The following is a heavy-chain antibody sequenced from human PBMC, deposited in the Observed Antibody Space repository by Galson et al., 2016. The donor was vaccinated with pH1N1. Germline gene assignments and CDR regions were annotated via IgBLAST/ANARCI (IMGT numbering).Heavy chain of an antibody. Sequence: QSGAEVKKPGESLKISCRASGYTFTNYWIGWIRQVPGRGLEWVGEISHTGKANYNPSLGSRVSMSVDKSDNQISLKLTSVTAADTAVYYCATEPDWSLDVWGRGTTVIVSS. CDR2: ISHTGKA. J-gene: IGHJ6*02. CDR1: GYTFTNYW. V-gene: IGHV5-51*03. CDR3: ATEPDWSLDV. D-gene: IGHD1-1*01.